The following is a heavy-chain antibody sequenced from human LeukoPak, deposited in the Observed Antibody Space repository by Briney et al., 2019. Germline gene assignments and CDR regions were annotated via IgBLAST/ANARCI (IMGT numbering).Heavy chain of an antibody. CDR1: GFSFSNFG. Sequence: PGGSLRLSCAASGFSFSNFGMHWVRQAPGKRLEWVAVIWHDGSKEYYAGSVKGRFTISRDSSKNTLYLQMNSLRAEDTGLYYCARVDHGSDSKGFFYGMGVWGQGTTVTVSS. D-gene: IGHD4-23*01. CDR2: IWHDGSKE. V-gene: IGHV3-33*01. CDR3: ARVDHGSDSKGFFYGMGV. J-gene: IGHJ6*02.